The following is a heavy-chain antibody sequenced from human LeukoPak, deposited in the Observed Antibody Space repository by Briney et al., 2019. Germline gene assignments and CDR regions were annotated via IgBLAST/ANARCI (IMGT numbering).Heavy chain of an antibody. CDR3: ASGYCSGGSCYSDAFDI. CDR2: IYYSGST. V-gene: IGHV4-59*01. CDR1: GGSISSYY. Sequence: SETLPLTCTVSGGSISSYYWSWIRQPPGKGLEWIGYIYYSGSTNYNPSLKSRVTISVDTSKNQFSLKLSSVTAADTAVYYCASGYCSGGSCYSDAFDIWGQGTMVTVSS. J-gene: IGHJ3*02. D-gene: IGHD2-15*01.